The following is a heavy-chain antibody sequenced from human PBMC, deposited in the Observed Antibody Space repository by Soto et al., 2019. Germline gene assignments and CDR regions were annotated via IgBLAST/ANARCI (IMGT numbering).Heavy chain of an antibody. Sequence: GGSLRLSCAASGFTFSSYDMNWVRQAPGKGLEWVSYISSSGSTIYYADSVKGRFTISRDNAKNSLYLQMNSLRAEDTAVYYCARDEDAFDIWGQGTMVTVSS. V-gene: IGHV3-48*03. CDR1: GFTFSSYD. CDR2: ISSSGSTI. CDR3: ARDEDAFDI. J-gene: IGHJ3*02.